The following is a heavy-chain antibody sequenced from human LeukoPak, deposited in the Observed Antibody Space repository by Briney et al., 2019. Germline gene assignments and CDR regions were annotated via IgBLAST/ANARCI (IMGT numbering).Heavy chain of an antibody. CDR3: ARGLSPSMVRGVTLDY. Sequence: PSETLSLTCAVYGGSFSGYYWSWIRQPPGKGLEWIGEINHSGSPNYNPSLKSRVTISVDTSKNQFSLKLSSVTAADTAVYYCARGLSPSMVRGVTLDYWGQGTLVTVSS. CDR2: INHSGSP. V-gene: IGHV4-34*01. J-gene: IGHJ4*02. D-gene: IGHD3-10*01. CDR1: GGSFSGYY.